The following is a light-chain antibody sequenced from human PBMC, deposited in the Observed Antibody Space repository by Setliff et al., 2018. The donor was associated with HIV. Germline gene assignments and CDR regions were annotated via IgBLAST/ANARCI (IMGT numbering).Light chain of an antibody. Sequence: QSVLTQPPSVSAAPGQKATVSCSANSSHFGGDSISWYQQFPGRAPRFFIDVNDQRPSGIPDRFSASKSATSATLIITGLQSGDEADYYCGAWDDTLNIYVFGPGTKVTVL. CDR2: VND. V-gene: IGLV1-51*01. J-gene: IGLJ1*01. CDR1: SSHFGGDS. CDR3: GAWDDTLNIYV.